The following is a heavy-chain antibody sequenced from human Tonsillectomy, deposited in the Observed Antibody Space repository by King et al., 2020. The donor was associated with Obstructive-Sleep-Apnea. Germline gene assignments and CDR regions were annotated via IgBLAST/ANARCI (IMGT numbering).Heavy chain of an antibody. D-gene: IGHD3-9*01. CDR1: GYTFTNYA. CDR2: INTNTGSP. V-gene: IGHV7-4-1*02. Sequence: QLVQSGSELMRPGASVKVSCRASGYTFTNYAMNWVRQAPGQGLEYMGWINTNTGSPTYAQGFTGRFVFSSDTSVSTAYLQISSLKAEDTAMYYCARYGYYDSSNYWGQGTLVTVSS. J-gene: IGHJ4*02. CDR3: ARYGYYDSSNY.